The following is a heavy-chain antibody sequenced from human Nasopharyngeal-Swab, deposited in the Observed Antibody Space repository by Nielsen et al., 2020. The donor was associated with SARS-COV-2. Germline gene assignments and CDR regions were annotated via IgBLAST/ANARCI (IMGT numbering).Heavy chain of an antibody. CDR2: IWYDGSNR. D-gene: IGHD6-19*01. V-gene: IGHV3-33*01. CDR3: ARDFFARIAVAGTFDY. CDR1: GFTFSSYG. Sequence: GGSLRLSCEASGFTFSSYGMHWVRQAPGKGLEWVAVIWYDGSNRYYADSVKGRFTISRDNSKNTLYLQMNSLRAEDTAVYYCARDFFARIAVAGTFDYWGQGTLVTVSS. J-gene: IGHJ4*02.